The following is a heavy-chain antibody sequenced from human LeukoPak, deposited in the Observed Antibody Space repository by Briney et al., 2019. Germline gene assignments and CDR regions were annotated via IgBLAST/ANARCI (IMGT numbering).Heavy chain of an antibody. CDR1: GGSISSYY. CDR3: ARERVGSYYYYYYMDV. CDR2: INHSGST. D-gene: IGHD1-26*01. J-gene: IGHJ6*03. Sequence: PSETLSLTCTVSGGSISSYYWSWIRQPPGKGLEWIGEINHSGSTNYNPSLKSRVTISVDTSKNQFSLKLSSVTAADTAVYYCARERVGSYYYYYYMDVWGKGTTVTVSS. V-gene: IGHV4-34*01.